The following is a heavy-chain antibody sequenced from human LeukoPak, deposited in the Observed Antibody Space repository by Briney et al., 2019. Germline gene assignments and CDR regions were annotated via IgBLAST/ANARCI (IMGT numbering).Heavy chain of an antibody. CDR3: ARPRETKGYSYGLDC. D-gene: IGHD5-18*01. V-gene: IGHV3-30*04. Sequence: GGSLRLSCAASGFSFSNYAIHWAPQAPGKGLDWVTVISYDGNNKYYADSVKARFTISRDNSKNTLYLQMNTLRADDTAVSYCARPRETKGYSYGLDCWGQGTLVTVSS. CDR2: ISYDGNNK. J-gene: IGHJ4*02. CDR1: GFSFSNYA.